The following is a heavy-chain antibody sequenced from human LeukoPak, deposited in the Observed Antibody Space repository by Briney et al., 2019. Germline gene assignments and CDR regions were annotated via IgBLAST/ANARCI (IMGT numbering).Heavy chain of an antibody. V-gene: IGHV1-18*04. CDR3: ARDQVLGPMPDNFYDSSTYSVDY. J-gene: IGHJ4*02. CDR2: ISAYNGNT. Sequence: GASVKVSCKASGYTFTGYYMHWVRQAPGQGLEWMGWISAYNGNTNYAQKFQGRVTMTTDTSTSTAYMELRSLRSDDTAVYYCARDQVLGPMPDNFYDSSTYSVDYWGQGTLVTVSS. CDR1: GYTFTGYY. D-gene: IGHD3-22*01.